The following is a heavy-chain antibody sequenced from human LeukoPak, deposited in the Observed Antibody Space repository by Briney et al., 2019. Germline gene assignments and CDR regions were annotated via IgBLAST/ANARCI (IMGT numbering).Heavy chain of an antibody. Sequence: ASVKVSCKASGYSFTDYHIHWVRQAPGQGFEWMGWVNPSSGGTTYAQKFQGRVTMTRDTSISTAYMELSWLTSEDTAVYYCARTYTSAWYEGIDYWGQGTLVAVSS. J-gene: IGHJ4*02. V-gene: IGHV1-2*02. CDR1: GYSFTDYH. CDR3: ARTYTSAWYEGIDY. D-gene: IGHD6-19*01. CDR2: VNPSSGGT.